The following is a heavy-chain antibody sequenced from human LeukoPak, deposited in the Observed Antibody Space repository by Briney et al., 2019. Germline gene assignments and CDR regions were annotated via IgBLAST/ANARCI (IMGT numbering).Heavy chain of an antibody. V-gene: IGHV3-30*18. CDR1: GFTFSSYA. Sequence: AGRSLRLSCAASGFTFSSYAMYWVRQAPGKGLEWVAVTSYDESNKSYADSVKGRFTISRDNSKNTLYLQMDSLRAEDTAVYYCAKSGGYCSGGSCPGGYYYGMDVWGQGTTVTVSS. CDR2: TSYDESNK. J-gene: IGHJ6*02. D-gene: IGHD2-15*01. CDR3: AKSGGYCSGGSCPGGYYYGMDV.